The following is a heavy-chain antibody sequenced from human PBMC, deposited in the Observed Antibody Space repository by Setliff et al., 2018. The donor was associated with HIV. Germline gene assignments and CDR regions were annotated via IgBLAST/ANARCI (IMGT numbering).Heavy chain of an antibody. CDR3: ARGVRDNSGWSSYYFDY. J-gene: IGHJ4*02. CDR1: GGSFSDYY. D-gene: IGHD6-19*01. CDR2: ITHSGRT. Sequence: TETLSLTCAVYGGSFSDYYWTWIRQSPGKGLEWIGEITHSGRTNYNPSLESRVTTSVDTSKKQFSLRLTSVTAADTAVYYCARGVRDNSGWSSYYFDYWGQGTLVTVSS. V-gene: IGHV4-34*01.